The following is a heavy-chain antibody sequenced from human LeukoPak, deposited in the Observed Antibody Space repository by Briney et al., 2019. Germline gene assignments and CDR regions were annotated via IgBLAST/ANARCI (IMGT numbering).Heavy chain of an antibody. CDR1: GYTFTAHY. V-gene: IGHV1-2*02. CDR3: ARDYYDSRGYGSFDY. Sequence: GASVKVSCKASGYTFTAHYMHWVRQAPGQGLEWMGWVNTDNGDTNYTQNFQGRVTMTRDTSISTAYMEQSRLTSDDTAVFYCARDYYDSRGYGSFDYWGQGTLVTVSS. D-gene: IGHD3-22*01. CDR2: VNTDNGDT. J-gene: IGHJ4*02.